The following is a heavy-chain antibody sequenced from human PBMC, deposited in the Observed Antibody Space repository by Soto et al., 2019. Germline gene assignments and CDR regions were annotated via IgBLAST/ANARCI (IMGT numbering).Heavy chain of an antibody. J-gene: IGHJ5*02. CDR2: INHSGST. D-gene: IGHD6-6*01. CDR3: ARGEISSSSTPTNWFDP. CDR1: GGSFSTYY. Sequence: TSETLSLTCAVYGGSFSTYYWSWIRQPPGKGLEWIGEINHSGSTNYNPSLKSRVTISVDTSKNQFSLKLSSVTAADTAVYYCARGEISSSSTPTNWFDPWGQGTLVTVSS. V-gene: IGHV4-34*01.